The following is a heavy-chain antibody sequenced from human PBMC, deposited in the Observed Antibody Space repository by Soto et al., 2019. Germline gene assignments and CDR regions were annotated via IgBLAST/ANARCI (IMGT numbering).Heavy chain of an antibody. Sequence: QVQLQESGPGLVKPSETLSLTCTVSGGSVRSNSYYWSWIRQPPGKGLEWIGYIYYSGSTDYNPSIKIRVTISLDRSKNQFFLKLTSVTAADTAVYYCASDPHHLGVDGIDYWGQGTLVTVSS. CDR3: ASDPHHLGVDGIDY. D-gene: IGHD1-26*01. CDR1: GGSVRSNSYY. CDR2: IYYSGST. J-gene: IGHJ4*02. V-gene: IGHV4-61*01.